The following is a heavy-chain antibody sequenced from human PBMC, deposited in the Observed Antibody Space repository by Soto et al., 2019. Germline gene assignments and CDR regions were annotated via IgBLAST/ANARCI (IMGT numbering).Heavy chain of an antibody. V-gene: IGHV4-31*03. D-gene: IGHD3-22*01. CDR3: ARYYSSGYHYRIYYFDY. CDR1: GGSISSGGYY. J-gene: IGHJ4*02. Sequence: PSETLSLTCTVSGGSISSGGYYWSWIRQHPGKGLEWIGYIYCSGSTYYNPSLKSRVTISVDTSKNQFSLKLSSVTAADTAVYYCARYYSSGYHYRIYYFDYWGQATLVTVSS. CDR2: IYCSGST.